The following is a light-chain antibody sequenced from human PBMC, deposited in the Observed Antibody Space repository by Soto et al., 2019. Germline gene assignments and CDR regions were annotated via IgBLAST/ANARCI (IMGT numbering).Light chain of an antibody. CDR2: GAS. CDR3: QQRSNWPWT. Sequence: EIVMTQSPATLSVSPGERATLSCRASQSVSSNLAWYQQKPGQAPRLLIYGASNRATGIPDRFSGSGSGTDFTLTISRLEPEDFAVYYCQQRSNWPWTFGQGTKVDIK. V-gene: IGKV3D-20*02. CDR1: QSVSSN. J-gene: IGKJ1*01.